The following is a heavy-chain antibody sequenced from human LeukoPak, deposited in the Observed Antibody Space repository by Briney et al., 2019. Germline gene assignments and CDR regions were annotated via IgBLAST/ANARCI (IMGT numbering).Heavy chain of an antibody. D-gene: IGHD3-22*01. Sequence: GGSMRLSCAASGFTFSNYAMSWVRQAPGKGLEWVSDISHNGGSPYYADSVKGRFTISRDNSKNTLYLHVNNLRAEDTAVYYCVKDRYQSSGYRALDHWGQGTLVTVSS. J-gene: IGHJ4*02. CDR2: ISHNGGSP. V-gene: IGHV3-23*01. CDR3: VKDRYQSSGYRALDH. CDR1: GFTFSNYA.